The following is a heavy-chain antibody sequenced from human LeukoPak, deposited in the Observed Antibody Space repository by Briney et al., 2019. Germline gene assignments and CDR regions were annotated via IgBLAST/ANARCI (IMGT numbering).Heavy chain of an antibody. CDR2: IYYSGST. CDR3: ARQWVGKHIVVVTAGYYYYMDV. D-gene: IGHD2-21*02. J-gene: IGHJ6*03. CDR1: GGSISSSSYY. Sequence: PSETLSLTCTVSGGSISSSSYYWGWIRQPPGKGLEWIGSIYYSGSTYYNPSLKSRVTISVDTSKNQFSLKLSSVTAADTAVYYCARQWVGKHIVVVTAGYYYYMDVWGKGTTVTISS. V-gene: IGHV4-39*01.